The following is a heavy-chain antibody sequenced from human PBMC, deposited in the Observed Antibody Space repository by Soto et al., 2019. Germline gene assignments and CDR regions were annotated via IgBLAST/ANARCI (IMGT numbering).Heavy chain of an antibody. Sequence: GESLKISCKGSGYSFTSYWISWVRQMPGKGLEWMGRIDPSDSYTNYSPSLQGHVTISADKSISTAYLQWSSLKASDTAMYYCARQPLVAAASYYYYGMDVWGQGTTVTVSS. CDR1: GYSFTSYW. CDR2: IDPSDSYT. V-gene: IGHV5-10-1*01. CDR3: ARQPLVAAASYYYYGMDV. D-gene: IGHD6-13*01. J-gene: IGHJ6*02.